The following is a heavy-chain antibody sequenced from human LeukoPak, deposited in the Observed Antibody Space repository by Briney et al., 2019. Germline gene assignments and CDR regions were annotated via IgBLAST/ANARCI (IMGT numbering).Heavy chain of an antibody. D-gene: IGHD4-23*01. CDR1: GGSISSSSFY. J-gene: IGHJ3*01. Sequence: SETLSLTCTVSGGSISSSSFYWGWIRQPPGKGLEWIGTIYYSGSTYYNPSLKSRVIISVDTSKNQFSLKLSSVTAADTAVYHCARHVYGGKSDDAFDLWGQGTMVTVSS. V-gene: IGHV4-39*01. CDR3: ARHVYGGKSDDAFDL. CDR2: IYYSGST.